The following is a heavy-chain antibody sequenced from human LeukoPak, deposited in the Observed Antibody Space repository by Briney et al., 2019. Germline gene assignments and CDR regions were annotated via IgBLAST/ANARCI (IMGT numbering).Heavy chain of an antibody. D-gene: IGHD6-19*01. CDR1: GGSFSGYY. V-gene: IGHV4-34*01. J-gene: IGHJ1*01. CDR3: ARIGSSGWCFAEYFQH. CDR2: INHSGST. Sequence: SETLSLTCAVYGGSFSGYYWSWIRQPPGKGLEWIGEINHSGSTNYNPSLKSRVTISVDTSKNQFSLKLSSVTAADTAVYYCARIGSSGWCFAEYFQHWGQGTLVTVSS.